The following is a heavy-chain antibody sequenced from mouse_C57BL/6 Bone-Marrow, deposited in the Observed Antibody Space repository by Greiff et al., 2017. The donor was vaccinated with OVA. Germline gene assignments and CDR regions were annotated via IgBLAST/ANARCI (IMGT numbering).Heavy chain of an antibody. V-gene: IGHV14-4*01. CDR3: TSYGNFDY. CDR2: IDPEIGDT. D-gene: IGHD2-1*01. CDR1: GFNIKDDY. Sequence: EVQLQQSGAELVRPGASVKLSCTASGFNIKDDYMHWVKQRPEQGLEWIGWIDPEIGDTEYASKFQGKATITADTSSNTAYLQLRSLTSEDSAVYYCTSYGNFDYWGQGTTLTVSS. J-gene: IGHJ2*01.